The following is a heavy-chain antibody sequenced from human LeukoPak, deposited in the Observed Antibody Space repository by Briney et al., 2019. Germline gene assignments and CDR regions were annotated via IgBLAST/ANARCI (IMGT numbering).Heavy chain of an antibody. D-gene: IGHD3-10*01. V-gene: IGHV3-43*01. CDR2: ISWDGGST. CDR1: GFTFDDYT. CDR3: AAHYYGSGSYPLDY. J-gene: IGHJ4*02. Sequence: GGSLRLSCAASGFTFDDYTMHWVRQAPGKGLEWVSLISWDGGSTYYADSVKGRFTISRDDSKNSLYLQMNSLRTEDTALYYCAAHYYGSGSYPLDYWGRGTLVTVSS.